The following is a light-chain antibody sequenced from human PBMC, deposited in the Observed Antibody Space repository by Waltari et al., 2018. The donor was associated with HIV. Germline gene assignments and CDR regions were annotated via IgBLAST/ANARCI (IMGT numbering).Light chain of an antibody. V-gene: IGLV2-14*01. Sequence: QSALTQPASVSGSPGQSIVLPCTGSSSDIGYYDYVSWYQQYPGQAPKALIYEVTSRPSGTSSRFSGSKSATTAFLAISKLQTDDEADYFCSSYTRRGTVVFGGGTRLTFL. CDR3: SSYTRRGTVV. CDR1: SSDIGYYDY. J-gene: IGLJ2*01. CDR2: EVT.